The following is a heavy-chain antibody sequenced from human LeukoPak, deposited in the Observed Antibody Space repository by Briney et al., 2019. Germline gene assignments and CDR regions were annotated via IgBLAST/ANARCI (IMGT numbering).Heavy chain of an antibody. Sequence: SETLSHTPTHSGGSISSTSGYCGWIRQPPGKGLEWIGSIYYSGSTYYNPSLKSRVTISVDTSKNQFSLKLSSVTAADTAVYYCANRFAYGDEATRLVPHWGQGTLVTVSS. V-gene: IGHV4-39*01. D-gene: IGHD4-17*01. CDR3: ANRFAYGDEATRLVPH. CDR1: GGSISSTSGY. J-gene: IGHJ4*02. CDR2: IYYSGST.